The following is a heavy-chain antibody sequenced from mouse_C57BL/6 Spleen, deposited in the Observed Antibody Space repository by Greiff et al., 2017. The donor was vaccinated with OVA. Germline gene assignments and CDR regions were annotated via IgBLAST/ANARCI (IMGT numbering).Heavy chain of an antibody. CDR3: ARAYYSNYGTWFAY. CDR1: GFTFSSYA. CDR2: ISDGGSYT. Sequence: EVQGVESGGGLVKPGGSLKLSCAASGFTFSSYAMSWVRQTPEKRLEWVATISDGGSYTYYPDNVKGRFTISRDNAKNNLYLQMSHLKSEDTAMYYCARAYYSNYGTWFAYWGQGTLVTVSA. J-gene: IGHJ3*01. D-gene: IGHD2-5*01. V-gene: IGHV5-4*01.